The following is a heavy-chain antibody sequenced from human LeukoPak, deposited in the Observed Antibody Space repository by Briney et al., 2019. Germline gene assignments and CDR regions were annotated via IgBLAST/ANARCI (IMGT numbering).Heavy chain of an antibody. J-gene: IGHJ4*02. D-gene: IGHD6-19*01. Sequence: GGSLRLSCAASGFTFSSYGMHWVRQAPGKGLEWVAVIWYDGSNKYYADSVKGRFTISRDNAKSTLYLQMNSLRAEDTAVYYCAREVYSSGWSSFDYWGQGTLVTVSS. CDR3: AREVYSSGWSSFDY. CDR1: GFTFSSYG. CDR2: IWYDGSNK. V-gene: IGHV3-33*01.